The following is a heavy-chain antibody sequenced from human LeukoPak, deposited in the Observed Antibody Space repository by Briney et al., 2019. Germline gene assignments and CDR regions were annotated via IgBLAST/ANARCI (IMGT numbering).Heavy chain of an antibody. CDR2: IYTSGTT. CDR3: ARDSVVSWFDP. V-gene: IGHV4-61*02. J-gene: IGHJ5*02. D-gene: IGHD2-15*01. Sequence: SETLSLTCTVSGGSISSASYYWSWIRQPAGKGLQWIGRIYTSGTTYYNPSLKSRVTVSVDTSKNQFSLKLSSVTAADTAVYYCARDSVVSWFDPWGQGTLVTVSS. CDR1: GGSISSASYY.